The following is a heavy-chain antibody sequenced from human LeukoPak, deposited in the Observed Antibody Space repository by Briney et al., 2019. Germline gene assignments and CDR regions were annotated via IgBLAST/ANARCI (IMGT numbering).Heavy chain of an antibody. V-gene: IGHV1-69*06. CDR1: GGTFSSYA. CDR3: GTLYYDTLTGYSNDAFDI. J-gene: IGHJ3*02. D-gene: IGHD3-9*01. Sequence: SVKVSCKASGGTFSSYAISWVRQAPGQGLEWMGGIIPIFGTANYAQKFQGRVTITADKSTSTAYMELSSLRSEDTAVYYCGTLYYDTLTGYSNDAFDIWGQGTMVTVSS. CDR2: IIPIFGTA.